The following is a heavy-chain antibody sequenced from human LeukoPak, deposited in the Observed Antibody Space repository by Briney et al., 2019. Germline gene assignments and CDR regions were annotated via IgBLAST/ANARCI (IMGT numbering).Heavy chain of an antibody. CDR3: ARDFADDFWTMYNWFDP. Sequence: SETLSLTCTVSGGSISSYYWSWSRQPAGTGLEWIGRIYTSGSTNYNPSLKSRVTMSVDTSKNQFSLKLSSVTAADTAVYYCARDFADDFWTMYNWFDPWGQGTLFTVSS. D-gene: IGHD3-3*01. CDR1: GGSISSYY. V-gene: IGHV4-4*07. CDR2: IYTSGST. J-gene: IGHJ5*02.